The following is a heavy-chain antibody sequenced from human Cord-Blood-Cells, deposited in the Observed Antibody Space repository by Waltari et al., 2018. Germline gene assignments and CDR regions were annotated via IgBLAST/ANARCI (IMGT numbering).Heavy chain of an antibody. CDR1: GGSFSGYS. V-gene: IGHV4-34*01. J-gene: IGHJ4*02. D-gene: IGHD3-10*01. Sequence: QVQLQQWGAGLLKPSETLSLTCAVYGGSFSGYSWSWIRQPPGKGLEWIGEINHSGSTNYNPSLKSRVTISVDTSKNQFSLKLSSVTAADTAVYYCARVQSGYFDYWGQGTLVTVSS. CDR3: ARVQSGYFDY. CDR2: INHSGST.